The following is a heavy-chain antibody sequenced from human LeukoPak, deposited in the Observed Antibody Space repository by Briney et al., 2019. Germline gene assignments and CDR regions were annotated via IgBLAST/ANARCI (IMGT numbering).Heavy chain of an antibody. J-gene: IGHJ4*02. CDR2: IYPGDSDT. D-gene: IGHD5-24*01. Sequence: GESLKISCKGSGYSFTSYWIGWVRQMPGKGLEWMGIIYPGDSDTRYSPSFQGQVTISADKSISTACLQWSSLKASDTAKYYCAASVEMATIAFDSWGQGTLVTVSS. CDR3: AASVEMATIAFDS. CDR1: GYSFTSYW. V-gene: IGHV5-51*01.